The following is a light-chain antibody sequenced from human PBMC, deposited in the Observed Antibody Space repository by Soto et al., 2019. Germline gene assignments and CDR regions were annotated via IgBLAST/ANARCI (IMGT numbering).Light chain of an antibody. CDR2: DAS. Sequence: DIQMTQSPSTLSASVRDRVTITCRASQSVRSWLAWYQQKPGRAPKFLIYDASSLESGVPSRFSGSGSGTDFTLTISRLEPEDSAVYYCQQYGDSPWTFGQGTKVDIK. J-gene: IGKJ1*01. V-gene: IGKV1-5*01. CDR1: QSVRSW. CDR3: QQYGDSPWT.